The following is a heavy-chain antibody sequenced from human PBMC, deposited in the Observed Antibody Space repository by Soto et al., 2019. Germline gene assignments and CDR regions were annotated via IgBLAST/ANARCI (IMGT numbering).Heavy chain of an antibody. CDR2: IHAGNGNT. CDR1: GYTFTTYS. CDR3: ARAACSSTSCYNYYAYGMDV. V-gene: IGHV1-3*01. Sequence: ASVNVSCKASGYTFTTYSMHWVRQAPGQRLEWMGWIHAGNGNTEHSQKFQGRVTITRDTSASTAYLELGSLRSEDTAVYYCARAACSSTSCYNYYAYGMDVWGHGTAVTVSS. D-gene: IGHD2-2*01. J-gene: IGHJ6*02.